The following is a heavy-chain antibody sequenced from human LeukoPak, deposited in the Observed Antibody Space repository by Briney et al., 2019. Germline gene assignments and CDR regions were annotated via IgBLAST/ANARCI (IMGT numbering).Heavy chain of an antibody. CDR3: AKEGVLERYFYYGMDV. J-gene: IGHJ6*02. V-gene: IGHV3-30*18. CDR1: GLTFSSYG. CDR2: VSYDGSDK. D-gene: IGHD1-1*01. Sequence: GGSLRLSCAASGLTFSSYGMNWVRQAPGKGLEWVGIVSYDGSDKYYADSVKGRFTISRDNSKNTVYLQMNSLRAEDTAVYFCAKEGVLERYFYYGMDVWGQGTTVTVSS.